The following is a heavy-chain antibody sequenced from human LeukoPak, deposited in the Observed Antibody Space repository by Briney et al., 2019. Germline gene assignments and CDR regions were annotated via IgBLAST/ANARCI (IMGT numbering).Heavy chain of an antibody. Sequence: GGSLRLSCTASGFTFGDYAMSWVRQAPGKGLEWVGFIRSKAYGGTTEYAASVKGRFTISRDDSKSIAYLQMNSLKTEDTAVYYCTRVGYGGNSGHFDYWGQGTLVTVSS. CDR1: GFTFGDYA. J-gene: IGHJ4*02. D-gene: IGHD4-23*01. V-gene: IGHV3-49*04. CDR3: TRVGYGGNSGHFDY. CDR2: IRSKAYGGTT.